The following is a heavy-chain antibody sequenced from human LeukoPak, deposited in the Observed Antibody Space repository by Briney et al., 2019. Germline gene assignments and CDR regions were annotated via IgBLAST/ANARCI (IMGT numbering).Heavy chain of an antibody. V-gene: IGHV3-33*01. Sequence: GRSLRLSCAASGFTFSSYGMHWVRQAPGKGLGWVAVIWYDGSNKYYADSVKGRFTISRDNSKNTLYLQMNSLRAEDTAVYYCASSLTPIAVAGIDYWGQGTLVTVSS. D-gene: IGHD6-19*01. CDR1: GFTFSSYG. CDR3: ASSLTPIAVAGIDY. CDR2: IWYDGSNK. J-gene: IGHJ4*02.